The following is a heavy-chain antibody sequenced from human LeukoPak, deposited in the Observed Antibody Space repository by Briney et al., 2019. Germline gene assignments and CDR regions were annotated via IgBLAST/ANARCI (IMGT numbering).Heavy chain of an antibody. CDR1: GGSISSYY. Sequence: PETLSLTCTVSGGSISSYYWSWIRQPAGKGLEWIGRIDTSGNTNYKPSLKSRVTMSVDTSKNQFSLKLSSVTAADTAVYYCARVSSSWYQDWYFDLWGRGTLVTVSS. J-gene: IGHJ2*01. CDR2: IDTSGNT. V-gene: IGHV4-4*07. CDR3: ARVSSSWYQDWYFDL. D-gene: IGHD6-13*01.